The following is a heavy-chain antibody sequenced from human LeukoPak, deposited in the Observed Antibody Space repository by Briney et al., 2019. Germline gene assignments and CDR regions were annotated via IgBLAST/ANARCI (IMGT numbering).Heavy chain of an antibody. CDR2: IYYSGST. J-gene: IGHJ4*02. D-gene: IGHD4-17*01. CDR3: ARVWATVTELDY. Sequence: SETLSLTCTVSGGSISSSSYYWGWIRQPPGKGLEWIGSIYYSGSTYYNPSLKSRVTISVDTSKNQVSLKLSSVTVADTAVYYCARVWATVTELDYWGQGTLVTVSS. CDR1: GGSISSSSYY. V-gene: IGHV4-39*01.